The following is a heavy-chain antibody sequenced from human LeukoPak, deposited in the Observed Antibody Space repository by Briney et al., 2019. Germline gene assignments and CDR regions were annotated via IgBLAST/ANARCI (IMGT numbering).Heavy chain of an antibody. D-gene: IGHD3-10*01. Sequence: GGSLRLSCAASGFTLSSYGMHWVRQAPGKGLEWVAVISYDGSNQYYADSVKGRFTISRDNAKNSLYLQMNSLRAEDTAVYYCARAEVLLWFGESPGAEYFQHWGQGTLVTVSS. J-gene: IGHJ1*01. V-gene: IGHV3-30*03. CDR3: ARAEVLLWFGESPGAEYFQH. CDR1: GFTLSSYG. CDR2: ISYDGSNQ.